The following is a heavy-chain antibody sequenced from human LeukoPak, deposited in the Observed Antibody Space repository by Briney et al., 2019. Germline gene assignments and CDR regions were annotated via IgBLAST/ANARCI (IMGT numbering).Heavy chain of an antibody. CDR1: GFTFSSYS. D-gene: IGHD5-18*01. V-gene: IGHV3-7*01. CDR3: ARVQGAVIQLWTYYYYYYMDV. J-gene: IGHJ6*03. Sequence: GGSLRLSCAASGFTFSSYSMSWVRQAPGKGLEWVANIKQDGSEKYYVDSVKGRFTISRDNAENSLYLQMNSLRAEDTAVYYCARVQGAVIQLWTYYYYYYMDVWGKGTTVTISS. CDR2: IKQDGSEK.